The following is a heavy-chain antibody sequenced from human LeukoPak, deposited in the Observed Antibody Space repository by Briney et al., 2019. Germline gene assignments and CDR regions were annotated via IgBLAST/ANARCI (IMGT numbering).Heavy chain of an antibody. J-gene: IGHJ6*02. D-gene: IGHD6-13*01. V-gene: IGHV1-18*01. CDR1: GYTFTNYG. Sequence: ASVKVSCKASGYTFTNYGITWVRQAPGQGLEWTGWISAYNGDTNYARKFQGRITMTTDTSTSTAYMELRSLRSDDTAVYYCATFSSSPYYYGMDVWGQGTTVTVSS. CDR3: ATFSSSPYYYGMDV. CDR2: ISAYNGDT.